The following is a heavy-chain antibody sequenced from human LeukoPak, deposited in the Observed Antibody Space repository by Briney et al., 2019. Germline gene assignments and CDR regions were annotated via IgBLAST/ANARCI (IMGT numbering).Heavy chain of an antibody. CDR3: VRDFRSADY. Sequence: GGSLRLSCAASGFTFSNYCMHWVRQIPGKGLVWVSRICPDGTVTNYADSVKGRFTISRDNAKNMVFLQMNSLRADDTAVYYCVRDFRSADYWGQGILVTVSS. J-gene: IGHJ4*02. V-gene: IGHV3-74*01. CDR2: ICPDGTVT. CDR1: GFTFSNYC.